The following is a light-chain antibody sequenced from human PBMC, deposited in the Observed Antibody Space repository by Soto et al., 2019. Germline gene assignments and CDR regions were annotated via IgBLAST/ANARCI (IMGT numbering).Light chain of an antibody. CDR2: GNS. J-gene: IGLJ2*01. Sequence: QPVLTQPPSVSGAPGQRVTISCTGSSSNIGAGYDVHWYQQLPGTAPKLLIYGNSNRPSGVPDRFSGSKSGTSASLAITGLQAEDEADYYSQSYDSSLSAVVFGGGTKLTVL. CDR3: QSYDSSLSAVV. CDR1: SSNIGAGYD. V-gene: IGLV1-40*01.